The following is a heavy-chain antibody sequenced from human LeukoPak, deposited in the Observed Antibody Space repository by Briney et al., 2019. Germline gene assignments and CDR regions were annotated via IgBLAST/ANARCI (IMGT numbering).Heavy chain of an antibody. V-gene: IGHV1-2*02. D-gene: IGHD2-2*01. CDR1: GYTFTGYY. Sequence: GASVKVSCKASGYTFTGYYMHWVRQAPGQGLEWMGWINPNSGGTNYAQKFQGRVTMTRATSISTAYMELSRLRSDDTAVYYCARDPRYCSSTSCYHYYYYMDVWGKGTTVTVSS. CDR3: ARDPRYCSSTSCYHYYYYMDV. J-gene: IGHJ6*03. CDR2: INPNSGGT.